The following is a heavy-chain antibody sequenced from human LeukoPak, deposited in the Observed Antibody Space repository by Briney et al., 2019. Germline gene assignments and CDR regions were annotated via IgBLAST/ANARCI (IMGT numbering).Heavy chain of an antibody. CDR2: ISSSSSYI. J-gene: IGHJ4*01. CDR3: ARDRFTGDY. CDR1: GFTVSSSY. V-gene: IGHV3-21*01. Sequence: PGGSLRLSCAASGFTVSSSYMSWVRQAPGKGLEWVSSISSSSSYIYYADSVKGRFTISRDNAKNSLYLQMNSLRAEDTAVYYCARDRFTGDYWGQGTLVTVSS. D-gene: IGHD3-16*01.